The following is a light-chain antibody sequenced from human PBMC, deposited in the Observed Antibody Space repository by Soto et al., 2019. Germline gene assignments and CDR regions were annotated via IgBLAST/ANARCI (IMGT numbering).Light chain of an antibody. J-gene: IGLJ3*02. Sequence: QSALTQPASVSGSPGQSITISCTGTSSDVGAYNYVSWYQQHPGKAPKLMIYEVSHRPSGVSNRFSGSKSANTASLTISGLQAEDEADYYCSSYTTRSCGVFGGGTKLTVL. CDR3: SSYTTRSCGV. V-gene: IGLV2-14*01. CDR1: SSDVGAYNY. CDR2: EVS.